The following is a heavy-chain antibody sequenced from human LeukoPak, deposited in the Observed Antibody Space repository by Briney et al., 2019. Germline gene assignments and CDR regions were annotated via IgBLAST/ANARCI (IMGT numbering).Heavy chain of an antibody. CDR1: GFTFDDYG. D-gene: IGHD3-10*01. CDR3: ARASMNYYGSGSSFDY. CDR2: INWNGGST. V-gene: IGHV3-20*04. J-gene: IGHJ4*02. Sequence: PGGSLRLSCAASGFTFDDYGMSWVRQAPGKGLEWVSGINWNGGSTGYADSVKGRFTISRDNAKNSLYLQMNSLRAEDTALYYCARASMNYYGSGSSFDYWGQGTLVTVSS.